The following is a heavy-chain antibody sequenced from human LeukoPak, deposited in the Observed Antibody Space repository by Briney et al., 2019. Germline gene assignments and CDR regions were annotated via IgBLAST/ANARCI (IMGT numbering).Heavy chain of an antibody. CDR3: AREAVTTGLFDY. D-gene: IGHD4-17*01. CDR1: GYTFISYS. Sequence: ASVKVSCKASGYTFISYSIYWVRQAPGQGLEWMGIINPSAGRTSYAQKFQGGVTMTRDTSTSTVYMGLSSLRSEDTALYYCAREAVTTGLFDYWGQGTLVTVSS. CDR2: INPSAGRT. V-gene: IGHV1-46*03. J-gene: IGHJ4*02.